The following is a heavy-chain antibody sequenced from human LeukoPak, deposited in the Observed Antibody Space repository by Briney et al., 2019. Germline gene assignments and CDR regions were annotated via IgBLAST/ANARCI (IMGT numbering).Heavy chain of an antibody. CDR3: ARELVGNGNAMDYLDL. V-gene: IGHV4-4*02. CDR1: GDSISNRNW. D-gene: IGHD2-2*01. J-gene: IGHJ5*02. Sequence: PSETLSLTCAVSGDSISNRNWWSWVRQPPGKGLEWIGQVWHSGRTNYNPSLKSRVAMSVDKSKNQFSLTVNSVTAADTAVYYCARELVGNGNAMDYLDLWGQGTLVTVSS. CDR2: VWHSGRT.